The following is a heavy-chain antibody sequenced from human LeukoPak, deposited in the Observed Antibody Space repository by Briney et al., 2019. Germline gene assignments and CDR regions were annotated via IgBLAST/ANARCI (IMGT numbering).Heavy chain of an antibody. CDR1: GYSISSGYY. D-gene: IGHD3-16*02. J-gene: IGHJ5*02. CDR2: INHSGST. V-gene: IGHV4-38-2*02. CDR3: ARGARDYDYVWGSYRYLNWFDP. Sequence: SETLSLTCTVSGYSISSGYYWGWIRQPPGKGLEWIGEINHSGSTNYNPSLKSRVTISVDTSKNQFSLKLSSVTAADTAVYYCARGARDYDYVWGSYRYLNWFDPWGQGTLVTVSS.